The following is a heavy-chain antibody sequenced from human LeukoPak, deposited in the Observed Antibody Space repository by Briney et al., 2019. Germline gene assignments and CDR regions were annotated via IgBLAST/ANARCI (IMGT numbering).Heavy chain of an antibody. CDR2: IIPILGIA. CDR1: EGTFSSYA. Sequence: SVKVSCKASEGTFSSYAISWVRQAPGQGLEWMGRIIPILGIANYAQKFQGRVTITADKSTSTAYMELSSLRSEDTAVYYCARGGNSGSYHYYYYGMDVWGQGTTVTVSS. V-gene: IGHV1-69*04. J-gene: IGHJ6*02. D-gene: IGHD1-26*01. CDR3: ARGGNSGSYHYYYYGMDV.